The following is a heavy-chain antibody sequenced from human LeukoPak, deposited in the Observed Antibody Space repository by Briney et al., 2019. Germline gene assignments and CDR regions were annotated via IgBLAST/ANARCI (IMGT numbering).Heavy chain of an antibody. V-gene: IGHV3-30-3*01. CDR1: GFTFSSYA. CDR3: ARDMEWELLRGGDAFDI. J-gene: IGHJ3*02. CDR2: ISYDGSNK. Sequence: GWSLRLSCAASGFTFSSYAMHWVRQAPGKGLEWEAVISYDGSNKYYADSVKGRFTISRDNSKNTLYLQMNSLRAEDTAVYYCARDMEWELLRGGDAFDIWGQGTMVTVSS. D-gene: IGHD1-26*01.